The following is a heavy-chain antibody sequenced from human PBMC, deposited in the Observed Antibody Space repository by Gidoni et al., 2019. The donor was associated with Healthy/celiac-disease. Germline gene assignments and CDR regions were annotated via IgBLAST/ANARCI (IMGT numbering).Heavy chain of an antibody. CDR3: AKGPLLWFGETRGGMDV. Sequence: EVQLLASGGGLVQPGVSLSLSCATSGFTFSSYAMSWVRQAPGKGREWVAAIRGSGGSTYYADSVKGRFTISRDNSKNTLYLQMNSLRAEDTAVYYCAKGPLLWFGETRGGMDVWGQGTTVTVSS. CDR2: IRGSGGST. CDR1: GFTFSSYA. D-gene: IGHD3-10*01. J-gene: IGHJ6*02. V-gene: IGHV3-23*01.